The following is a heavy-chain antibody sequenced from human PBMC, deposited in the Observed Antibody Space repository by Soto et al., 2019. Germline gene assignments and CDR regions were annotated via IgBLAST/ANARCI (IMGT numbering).Heavy chain of an antibody. CDR1: GGSVSSNLAL. CDR2: TYYRCKWYS. CDR3: ARVQYPAYFDK. D-gene: IGHD2-2*02. Sequence: SQTLSLTCVIPGGSVSSNLALWSWIRQSPSRIIEWLGRTYYRCKWYSYYALSVKSRITFISDTSKNQFSLHLISVSPEVSAVYYCARVQYPAYFDKWGEGTLVTVAS. V-gene: IGHV6-1*01. J-gene: IGHJ4*02.